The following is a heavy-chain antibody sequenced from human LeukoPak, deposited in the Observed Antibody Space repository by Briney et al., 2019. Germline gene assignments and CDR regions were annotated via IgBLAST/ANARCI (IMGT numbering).Heavy chain of an antibody. D-gene: IGHD6-13*01. J-gene: IGHJ6*03. CDR2: ISGSGGST. CDR3: AKDQPSQSSSWYPYCYYYYYMDV. V-gene: IGHV3-23*01. CDR1: GFTFSSYG. Sequence: GGSLRLSCAASGFTFSSYGMSWVRQAPGKGLEWVSAISGSGGSTYYADSVKGRFTISRDNSKNTLYLQMNSLRAEDTAVYYCAKDQPSQSSSWYPYCYYYYYMDVWGKGTTVTISS.